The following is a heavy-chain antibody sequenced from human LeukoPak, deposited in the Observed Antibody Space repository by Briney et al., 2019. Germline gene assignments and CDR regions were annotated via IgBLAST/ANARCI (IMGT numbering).Heavy chain of an antibody. D-gene: IGHD2-2*01. V-gene: IGHV3-9*01. CDR2: ISWNSGSI. CDR3: ARGPPFGRDCSTTSCYQDY. CDR1: GFTFDDYA. Sequence: GRSLRLSCAASGFTFDDYAMHWVRQAPGKGLEWVSGISWNSGSIGYADSVKGRFTISRDNAKNSLYLQMNSLRAEDTAVYYCARGPPFGRDCSTTSCYQDYWGQGTLVTVSS. J-gene: IGHJ4*02.